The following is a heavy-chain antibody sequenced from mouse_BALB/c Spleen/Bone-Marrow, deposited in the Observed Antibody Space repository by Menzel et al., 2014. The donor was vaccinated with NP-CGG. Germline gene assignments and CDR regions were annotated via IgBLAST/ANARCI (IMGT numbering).Heavy chain of an antibody. CDR3: ARDGGYPGGFAY. Sequence: EVMLVESGGGLVQPGGSRKLSCAASGFTFSDYGMAWVRQAPGKGPEWVAFISNLAYSIYYADTVTGRFTISRENAKNTLYLEMSSLRSEDTAMYYCARDGGYPGGFAYWGQGTLVTVSA. V-gene: IGHV5-15*02. CDR2: ISNLAYSI. D-gene: IGHD1-1*02. J-gene: IGHJ3*01. CDR1: GFTFSDYG.